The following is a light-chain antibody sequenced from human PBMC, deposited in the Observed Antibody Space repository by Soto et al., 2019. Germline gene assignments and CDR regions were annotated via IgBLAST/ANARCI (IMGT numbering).Light chain of an antibody. J-gene: IGKJ1*01. CDR2: GAS. V-gene: IGKV3-20*01. CDR3: QQYGSSPT. CDR1: QSVTSSY. Sequence: EIVLTQPPGTLSLSPGGRATLSCRASQSVTSSYLAWYQQKPGQAPMLLIYGASSRATGIPDRFSGRGSGTYFTLTISRLEPEVFAVYYRQQYGSSPTFGQGTKVDIK.